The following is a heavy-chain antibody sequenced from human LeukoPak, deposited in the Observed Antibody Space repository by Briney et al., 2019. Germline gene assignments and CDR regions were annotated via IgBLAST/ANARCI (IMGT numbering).Heavy chain of an antibody. J-gene: IGHJ4*02. V-gene: IGHV3-74*01. CDR3: ARDGDDYGDYSGFDH. CDR1: GFTLSNYW. CDR2: INSDGSST. Sequence: GGSLRLSCAASGFTLSNYWMHWVRQAPGKGLVWVSRINSDGSSTSYADSVRGRFTISRDNAKNTLYLQINGLRAEDTAVYYCARDGDDYGDYSGFDHWGQGALVTVSS. D-gene: IGHD4-17*01.